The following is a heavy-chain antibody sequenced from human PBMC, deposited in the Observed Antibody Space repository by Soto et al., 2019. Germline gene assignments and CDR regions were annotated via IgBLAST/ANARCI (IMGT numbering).Heavy chain of an antibody. CDR2: IYRTGST. CDR3: ASRDPGTSVDY. V-gene: IGHV4-4*02. CDR1: GGSFTSNNW. D-gene: IGHD1-7*01. Sequence: SETLSLTCAVSGGSFTSNNWWTWVRQPPGQGLEWIGEIYRTGSTNYNPSLKGRVTISLDKSENQFSLKVTSLTAADTAVYYCASRDPGTSVDYWGQGTLVTVSS. J-gene: IGHJ4*02.